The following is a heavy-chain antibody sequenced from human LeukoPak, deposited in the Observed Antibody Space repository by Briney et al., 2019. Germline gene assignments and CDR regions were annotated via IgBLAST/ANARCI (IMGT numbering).Heavy chain of an antibody. Sequence: PGGSLRLSCAASGFTFSGSAMHWVGQASGKGLEWDGRIRSKANSYAPAYAASVKGRFTISRDDSKNTAYLQMNSLKTEDTAVYYCIVATTSVVYGMDVWGQGTTVTVSS. CDR3: IVATTSVVYGMDV. CDR2: IRSKANSYAP. V-gene: IGHV3-73*01. J-gene: IGHJ6*02. CDR1: GFTFSGSA. D-gene: IGHD5-12*01.